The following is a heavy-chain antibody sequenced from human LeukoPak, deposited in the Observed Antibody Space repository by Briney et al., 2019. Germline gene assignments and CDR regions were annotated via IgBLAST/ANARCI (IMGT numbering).Heavy chain of an antibody. CDR3: ARAYSSSWYFNWFDP. CDR1: GYSISSGYY. CDR2: IYPSGTT. J-gene: IGHJ5*02. D-gene: IGHD6-13*01. Sequence: SETLSLTCTVSGYSISSGYYWGWIRQPPGKGLEWIGNIYPSGTTYYNPSLKTRVTISVDTSKNQFSLKLGSVTAADTAVYFCARAYSSSWYFNWFDPWGQGTLVTVSS. V-gene: IGHV4-38-2*02.